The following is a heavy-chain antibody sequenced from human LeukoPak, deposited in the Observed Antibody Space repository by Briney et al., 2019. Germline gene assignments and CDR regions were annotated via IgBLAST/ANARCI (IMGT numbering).Heavy chain of an antibody. CDR2: ISYDGSNK. V-gene: IGHV3-30-3*01. Sequence: GGSLRLSCAASGFTFSSYAMHWVRQAPGKGLEWVAVISYDGSNKYYADSVKGRFTISRDNSKNTLYLQMNSLRAEDTAVYYCAKDSRGSYYGGLDYWGQGTLVTVSS. CDR1: GFTFSSYA. J-gene: IGHJ4*02. D-gene: IGHD1-26*01. CDR3: AKDSRGSYYGGLDY.